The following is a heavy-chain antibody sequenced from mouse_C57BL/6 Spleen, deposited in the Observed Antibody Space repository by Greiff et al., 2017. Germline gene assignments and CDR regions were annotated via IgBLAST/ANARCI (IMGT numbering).Heavy chain of an antibody. J-gene: IGHJ2*01. CDR1: GYTFTDYE. V-gene: IGHV1-72*01. CDR3: ARGYYGLDY. CDR2: IDPNSGGT. D-gene: IGHD1-1*01. Sequence: QVQLQQSGAELVRPGASVTLSCKASGYTFTDYEMHWVKQRPGRGLEWIGRIDPNSGGTKYNEKFKSKATLTVDKPSSTAYMHLSSLTSEASAVYYCARGYYGLDYWGQGTTLTVSS.